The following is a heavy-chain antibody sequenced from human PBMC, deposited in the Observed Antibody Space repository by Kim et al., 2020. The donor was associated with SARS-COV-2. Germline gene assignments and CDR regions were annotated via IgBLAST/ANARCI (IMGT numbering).Heavy chain of an antibody. Sequence: GGSLRLSCAASGFTFSNAWMSWVRQAPGKGLEWVGRIKSKTDGGTTDYAAPVKGRFTISRDDSKNTLYLQMNSLKTEDTAVYYCTTRLTMVRGVIRRNYYYGMDVWGQGTTVTVSS. V-gene: IGHV3-15*01. D-gene: IGHD3-10*01. CDR3: TTRLTMVRGVIRRNYYYGMDV. CDR1: GFTFSNAW. CDR2: IKSKTDGGTT. J-gene: IGHJ6*02.